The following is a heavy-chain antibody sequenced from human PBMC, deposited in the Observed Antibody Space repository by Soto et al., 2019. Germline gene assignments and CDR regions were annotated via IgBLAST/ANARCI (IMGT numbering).Heavy chain of an antibody. Sequence: ASVKVSCKASGYTFTSYYMHWVRQAPGQGLEWMGIINPSGGSTSYAQKFQGRVTMTRDTSTSTVYMELSSLRSEDTAVYYCARDYGSPTGAVAVQLNDYWGQGTLVTVSS. CDR2: INPSGGST. V-gene: IGHV1-46*01. D-gene: IGHD6-19*01. CDR1: GYTFTSYY. J-gene: IGHJ4*02. CDR3: ARDYGSPTGAVAVQLNDY.